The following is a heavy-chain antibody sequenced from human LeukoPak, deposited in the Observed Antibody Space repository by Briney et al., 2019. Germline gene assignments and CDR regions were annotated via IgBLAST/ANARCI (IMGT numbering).Heavy chain of an antibody. J-gene: IGHJ3*02. CDR1: GFTFSSYG. Sequence: PGRSLRLSCAASGFTFSSYGMHWVRQAPGKGLEWVAVISYDGSNKYYADSVKGRFTISRDNSKNTLYLQMNSLRAEDTAVYYCARDLAYCSSTSCYMGGAFDIWGQGTMVTVSS. D-gene: IGHD2-2*02. V-gene: IGHV3-30*03. CDR2: ISYDGSNK. CDR3: ARDLAYCSSTSCYMGGAFDI.